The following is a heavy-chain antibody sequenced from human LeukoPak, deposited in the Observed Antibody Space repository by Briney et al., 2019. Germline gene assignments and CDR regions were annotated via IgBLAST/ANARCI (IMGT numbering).Heavy chain of an antibody. CDR3: ARMGAAGPIDY. CDR1: GFTFSSYE. J-gene: IGHJ4*02. V-gene: IGHV3-48*03. CDR2: ISSSSSTI. D-gene: IGHD6-19*01. Sequence: GGSLRLSCAASGFTFSSYEMNWVRQAPGKGLEWVSYISSSSSTIYYADSVKGRFTISRDNAKNSLYLQMNSLRAEDTAVYYCARMGAAGPIDYWGQGTLVTVSS.